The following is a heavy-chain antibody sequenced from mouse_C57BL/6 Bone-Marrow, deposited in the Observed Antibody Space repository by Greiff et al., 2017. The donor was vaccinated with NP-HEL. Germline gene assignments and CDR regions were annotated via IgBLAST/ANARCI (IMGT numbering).Heavy chain of an antibody. CDR3: ARRHYDGYFWFAY. CDR2: IYPRDGST. V-gene: IGHV1-78*01. CDR1: GYTFTDHT. Sequence: VQLQQSDAELVKPGASVKISCKVSGYTFTDHTIHWMKQRPEQGLEWIGYIYPRDGSTKYNEKFKGKATLTADKSSSTASMQLNSRTSEDSAVYFCARRHYDGYFWFAYWGQGTLVTVSA. D-gene: IGHD2-3*01. J-gene: IGHJ3*01.